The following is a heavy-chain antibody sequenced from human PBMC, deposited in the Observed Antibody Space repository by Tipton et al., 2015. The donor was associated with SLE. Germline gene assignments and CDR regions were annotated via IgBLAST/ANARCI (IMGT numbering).Heavy chain of an antibody. V-gene: IGHV3-33*01. J-gene: IGHJ4*02. CDR1: GFTFSIYG. CDR2: IWYDGTET. Sequence: SGFTFSIYGMHWVRQAPGKGLEWVAVIWYDGTETSYADPVKGRFTISRDNSRSTLYLQMNSLRAEDTAIYYCARDLRAQPLPYYFDCWGQGTLVTVST. CDR3: ARDLRAQPLPYYFDC. D-gene: IGHD2-2*01.